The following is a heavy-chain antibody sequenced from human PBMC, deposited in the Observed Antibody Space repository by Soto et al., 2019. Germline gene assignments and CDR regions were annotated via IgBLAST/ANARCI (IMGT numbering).Heavy chain of an antibody. CDR3: TTDSYSSIIVVRFDY. D-gene: IGHD3-22*01. CDR2: IKSKTDGGTP. V-gene: IGHV3-15*07. CDR1: GFTFSNAW. J-gene: IGHJ4*01. Sequence: GGSLRLSCAASGFTFSNAWINWVRQAPGKGLEWVGRIKSKTDGGTPDYAAPVKGRFAISRDDSKNMVYLQMNSLKTEDTGLFYCTTDSYSSIIVVRFDYWGHGTLVTVSS.